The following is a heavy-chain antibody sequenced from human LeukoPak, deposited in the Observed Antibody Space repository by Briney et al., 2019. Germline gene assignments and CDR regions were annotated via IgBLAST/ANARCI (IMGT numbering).Heavy chain of an antibody. J-gene: IGHJ6*03. D-gene: IGHD3-3*01. CDR3: AKGITIFGVVIRYHYYMDV. Sequence: PGGSLRLSRAASGFTFSSYDTHWVRQAPGKGLEWVAFIRYDGSNKYYADSVKGRFTISIDNSKTTLYLQMNSLRAEDTAVYYCAKGITIFGVVIRYHYYMDVWGKRATVTVSS. CDR2: IRYDGSNK. V-gene: IGHV3-30*02. CDR1: GFTFSSYD.